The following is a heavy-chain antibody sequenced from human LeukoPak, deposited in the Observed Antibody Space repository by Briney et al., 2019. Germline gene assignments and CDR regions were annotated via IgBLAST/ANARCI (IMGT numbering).Heavy chain of an antibody. CDR3: ARLHYYDSSGSFSQHYFDH. CDR2: IYYSGST. V-gene: IGHV4-39*01. J-gene: IGHJ4*02. Sequence: PSETLSLTCTVSGGSISSSSYYWGWIRQPPGKGLEWIGSIYYSGSTYYNPSLKSRVTISVDTSKSRFSLSLSSVTAADTAVYFCARLHYYDSSGSFSQHYFDHWGQGILVTVSS. CDR1: GGSISSSSYY. D-gene: IGHD3-22*01.